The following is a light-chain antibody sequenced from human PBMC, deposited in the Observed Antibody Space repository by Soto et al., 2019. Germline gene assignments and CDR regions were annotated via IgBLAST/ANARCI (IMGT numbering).Light chain of an antibody. CDR3: LQHNRYPLT. V-gene: IGKV1-17*01. Sequence: DIQMTQSPSSLSASVGDRVPITCRASQGIRHDLGWYQQKPGKAPKRLVYAASSLHSGVPSTFSGSGSGTEFTLTITCLQPEDFATYYCLQHNRYPLTVGGGTKVVIK. J-gene: IGKJ4*01. CDR2: AAS. CDR1: QGIRHD.